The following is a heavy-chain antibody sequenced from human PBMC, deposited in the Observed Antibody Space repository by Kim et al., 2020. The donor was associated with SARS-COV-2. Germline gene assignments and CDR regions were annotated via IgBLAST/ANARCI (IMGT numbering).Heavy chain of an antibody. Sequence: ASVKVSCKASGYTFTGYYMHWVRQAPGQGLEWMGWINPNSGGTNYAQKFQGRVTMTRDTSISTAYMELSRLRSDDTAVYYCARAEGSTQYSSGWYWTIEDYWGQGTLVTVSS. CDR1: GYTFTGYY. CDR2: INPNSGGT. D-gene: IGHD6-19*01. CDR3: ARAEGSTQYSSGWYWTIEDY. J-gene: IGHJ4*02. V-gene: IGHV1-2*02.